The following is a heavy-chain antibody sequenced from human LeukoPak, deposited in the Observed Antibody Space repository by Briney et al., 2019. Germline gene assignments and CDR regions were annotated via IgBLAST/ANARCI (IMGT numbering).Heavy chain of an antibody. V-gene: IGHV3-21*01. CDR1: GFTFSNYA. D-gene: IGHD1-26*01. Sequence: GGSLRLSCAASGFTFSNYAMSWVRRAPGKGLEWVSSISSSSSYIYYADSVKGRFTISRDNAKNSLYLQMNSLRAEDTAVYYCARDHSGSYYYYYYMDVWGKGTTVTVSS. J-gene: IGHJ6*03. CDR2: ISSSSSYI. CDR3: ARDHSGSYYYYYYMDV.